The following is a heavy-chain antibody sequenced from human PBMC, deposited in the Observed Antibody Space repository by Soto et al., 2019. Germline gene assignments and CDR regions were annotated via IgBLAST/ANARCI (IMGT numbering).Heavy chain of an antibody. CDR1: GGSFSGYY. J-gene: IGHJ6*02. D-gene: IGHD3-3*01. V-gene: IGHV4-34*01. Sequence: SSETLSLTCAVYGGSFSGYYWSWIRQPPGKGLEWIGEINHSGSTNYNPSLKSRVTISVDTSKNQFSLKLSSVTAADTAVYYCARGQRNLWSGYPLTYGMDVWGQGTTVT. CDR2: INHSGST. CDR3: ARGQRNLWSGYPLTYGMDV.